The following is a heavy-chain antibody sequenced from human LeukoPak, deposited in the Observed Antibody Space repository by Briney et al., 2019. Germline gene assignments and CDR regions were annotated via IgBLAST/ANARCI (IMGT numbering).Heavy chain of an antibody. J-gene: IGHJ5*02. D-gene: IGHD3-10*01. CDR2: SYYSGST. CDR1: GDSIDSFY. CDR3: ARQWFEINWFDP. Sequence: SETLSLTSTVSGDSIDSFYSSWIPHPPGTGLDWIGNSYYSGSTNYNPSLKSRVSMSVDTSKNQFSLKLNFVTAADTAVYYCARQWFEINWFDPWGQGTLVTVSS. V-gene: IGHV4-59*08.